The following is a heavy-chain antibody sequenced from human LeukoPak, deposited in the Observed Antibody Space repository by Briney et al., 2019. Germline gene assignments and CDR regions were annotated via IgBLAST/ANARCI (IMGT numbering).Heavy chain of an antibody. CDR1: GGSISTYY. J-gene: IGHJ4*02. CDR3: ARQVSPNSGSYHYFFDY. CDR2: IYYSGST. V-gene: IGHV4-59*08. D-gene: IGHD1-26*01. Sequence: SETLSLTCTVSGGSISTYYWSWIRQPPGKTLEWIGYIYYSGSTNYNPSLESRVTISVVTSNNQLSLRLSSVTAADTAVYYCARQVSPNSGSYHYFFDYWGQGTLVTVSS.